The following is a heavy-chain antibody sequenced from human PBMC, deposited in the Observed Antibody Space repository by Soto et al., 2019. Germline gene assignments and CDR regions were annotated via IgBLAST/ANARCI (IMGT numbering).Heavy chain of an antibody. CDR3: ARDLTVTIFGVALYYYYYNMDV. CDR1: GFTFSSYA. Sequence: QVQLVESGGGVVQPGRSLRLSCAASGFTFSSYAMHWVRQAPGKGLEWVAVISYDGSNKYYADSVKGRFTISRDNSKSTLYLQMNSLRAEDTAVYYCARDLTVTIFGVALYYYYYNMDVWGQGTTVTVSS. J-gene: IGHJ6*02. V-gene: IGHV3-30-3*01. D-gene: IGHD3-3*01. CDR2: ISYDGSNK.